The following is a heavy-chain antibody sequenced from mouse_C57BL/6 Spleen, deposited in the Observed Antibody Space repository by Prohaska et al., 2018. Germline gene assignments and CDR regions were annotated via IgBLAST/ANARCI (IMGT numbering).Heavy chain of an antibody. D-gene: IGHD2-5*01. J-gene: IGHJ4*01. Sequence: HGKSLEWIGDINPNNGGTSYNQKFKGKATLTVDKSSSTAYMELRSLTSEDSAVYYCARRRRNYSNYGGLYYYAMDYWGQGTSVTVSS. CDR3: ARRRRNYSNYGGLYYYAMDY. CDR2: INPNNGGT. V-gene: IGHV1-26*01.